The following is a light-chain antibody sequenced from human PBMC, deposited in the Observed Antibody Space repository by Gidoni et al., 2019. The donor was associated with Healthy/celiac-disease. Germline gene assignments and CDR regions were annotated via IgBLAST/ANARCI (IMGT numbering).Light chain of an antibody. CDR1: QSVSSY. CDR3: QQRSNWPFT. J-gene: IGKJ4*01. CDR2: DAS. V-gene: IGKV3-11*01. Sequence: EIVLTQSPATLSLSPGERATLPCRASQSVSSYLAWYQQKPGQAPRLLIYDASNRATGIPARFSGSGSGTDFTLTISSLEPEDFAVYYCQQRSNWPFTFXGXTKVEIK.